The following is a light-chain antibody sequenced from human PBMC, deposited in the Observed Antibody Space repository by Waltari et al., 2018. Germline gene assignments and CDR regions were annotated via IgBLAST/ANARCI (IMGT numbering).Light chain of an antibody. CDR3: SSQSTNTGVI. CDR1: SSDVGGDES. Sequence: QSALTQPASVSGSPGQSITIPCTGSSSDVGGDESDSWYADHPGQAPKVIIYDVNKRPSGVSDRFSGSKSGNTASLTISGLQAEDEATFYCSSQSTNTGVIFGGGTKVTVL. V-gene: IGLV2-14*03. CDR2: DVN. J-gene: IGLJ2*01.